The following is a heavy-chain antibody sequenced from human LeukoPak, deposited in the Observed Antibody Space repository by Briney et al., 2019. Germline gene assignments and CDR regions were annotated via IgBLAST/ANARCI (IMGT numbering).Heavy chain of an antibody. CDR1: GGSISTYY. J-gene: IGHJ4*02. V-gene: IGHV4-4*07. D-gene: IGHD3-22*01. CDR2: IYTRGTT. Sequence: SETLSLTCTVSGGSISTYYWSWIRQPAGKGLEWIGRIYTRGTTNYNPSLKSRVTMSVDTSKNQFSLRLSSVTAADTAVYYCARDFGASSGYATYFASWGQGTLVTVSS. CDR3: ARDFGASSGYATYFAS.